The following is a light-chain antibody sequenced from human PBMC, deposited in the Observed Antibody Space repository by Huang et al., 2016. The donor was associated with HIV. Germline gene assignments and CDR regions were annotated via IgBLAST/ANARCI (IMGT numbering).Light chain of an antibody. CDR2: GAS. CDR1: LSVSTN. V-gene: IGKV3-15*01. J-gene: IGKJ4*01. CDR3: QQYDNWPLT. Sequence: ERVMTQSPATVSLSPGERATLSCRASLSVSTNLAWYQQRPGQAPRLLIYGASTRATGIPARFSGGGSGAEFTLTISSLQSEDVAVYYCQQYDNWPLTFGGGTKVQIK.